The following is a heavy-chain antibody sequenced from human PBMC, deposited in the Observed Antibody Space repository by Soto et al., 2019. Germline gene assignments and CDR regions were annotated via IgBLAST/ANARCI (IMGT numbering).Heavy chain of an antibody. D-gene: IGHD5-12*01. CDR1: GFTFSIYS. V-gene: IGHV3-48*02. Sequence: GGSLRLSCAASGFTFSIYSMNWVRQAPGKGLEWVSYISSSSSTIYYADSVKGRFTISRDNAKNSLYLQMNSLRDEDTAVYYCARASLVATRYYYYGMDVWGQGTTVTVSS. CDR2: ISSSSSTI. CDR3: ARASLVATRYYYYGMDV. J-gene: IGHJ6*02.